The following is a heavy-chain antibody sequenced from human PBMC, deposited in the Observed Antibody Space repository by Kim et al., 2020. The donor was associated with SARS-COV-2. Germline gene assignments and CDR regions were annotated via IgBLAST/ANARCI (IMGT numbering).Heavy chain of an antibody. CDR1: GFTFSNYW. D-gene: IGHD3-10*01. Sequence: GGSLRLSCAASGFTFSNYWMHWVRQVPGKGLVWVSRINSDGSSTSYADSVKGRFTISRDNTKNTMFLQMNRLRAEDTAVYYCALFYGSGTYRNSYYFDSWDQGALVTVS. CDR2: INSDGSST. J-gene: IGHJ4*02. V-gene: IGHV3-74*01. CDR3: ALFYGSGTYRNSYYFDS.